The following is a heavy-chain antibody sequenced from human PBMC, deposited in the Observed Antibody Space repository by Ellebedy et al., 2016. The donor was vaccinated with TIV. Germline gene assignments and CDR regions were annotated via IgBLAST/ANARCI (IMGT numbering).Heavy chain of an antibody. Sequence: GESLKISXSASGFTFRSYSMNWVRQAPGKGLEWVSYISGSSDTIYYADSVKGRFTISRDNTRKSLYLQMDSLRAEDAAVYYCAKEYFDWSQTFDIWGQGTMVTVSS. J-gene: IGHJ3*02. CDR2: ISGSSDTI. V-gene: IGHV3-48*01. CDR3: AKEYFDWSQTFDI. D-gene: IGHD3-9*01. CDR1: GFTFRSYS.